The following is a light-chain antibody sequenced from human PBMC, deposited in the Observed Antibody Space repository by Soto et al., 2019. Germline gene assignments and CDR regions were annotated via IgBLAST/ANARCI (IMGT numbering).Light chain of an antibody. Sequence: EIVLTQSPATLSVSPGERATLSCRASQSVNSNLTWYQQKPGWAPRPLIYGASTRAAGIPARFSGSGSGTEFTLTISSLQSEDFAVYYCQQYNNWPPLFTFVPGTKVDIK. CDR3: QQYNNWPPLFT. CDR1: QSVNSN. CDR2: GAS. V-gene: IGKV3-15*01. J-gene: IGKJ3*01.